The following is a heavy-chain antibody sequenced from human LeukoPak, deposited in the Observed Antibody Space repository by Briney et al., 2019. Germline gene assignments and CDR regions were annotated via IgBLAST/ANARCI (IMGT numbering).Heavy chain of an antibody. CDR3: AREARPSVLRYFDWSKYYFDY. J-gene: IGHJ4*02. CDR2: INHSGST. CDR1: GGSFSGYY. V-gene: IGHV4-34*01. Sequence: SETLSLTCAVYGGSFSGYYWSWIRQPPGKGLEWIGEINHSGSTNYNPSLKSRVTISVDTSKNQFSLKLSSVTAADTAVYYCAREARPSVLRYFDWSKYYFDYWGQGTLVTVSS. D-gene: IGHD3-9*01.